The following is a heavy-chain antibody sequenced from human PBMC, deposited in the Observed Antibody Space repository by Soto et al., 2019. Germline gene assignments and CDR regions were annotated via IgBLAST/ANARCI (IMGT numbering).Heavy chain of an antibody. J-gene: IGHJ5*02. Sequence: ASVKVSCKASGYTFTSYGISWVRQAPGQGLEWMGWINPNSGGTNYAQKFQGWVTMTRDTSISTAYMELSSLRSEDTAVYYCARDYYDSSGYYDRFDPWGQGTLVTVSS. CDR3: ARDYYDSSGYYDRFDP. V-gene: IGHV1-2*04. CDR2: INPNSGGT. CDR1: GYTFTSYG. D-gene: IGHD3-22*01.